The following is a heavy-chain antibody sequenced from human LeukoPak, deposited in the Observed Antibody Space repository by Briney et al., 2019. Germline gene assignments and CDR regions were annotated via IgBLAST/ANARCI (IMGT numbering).Heavy chain of an antibody. CDR2: ISSSSSYI. Sequence: PGGSLRLSCAASGFTFSSFEMNWVRQAPGKGLEWVSSISSSSSYIYYADSVKGRFTISRDNAKNSLYLQMNSLRAEDTAVYYCASRRDGYNWLDYWGQGTLVTVSS. V-gene: IGHV3-21*01. D-gene: IGHD5-24*01. CDR3: ASRRDGYNWLDY. J-gene: IGHJ4*02. CDR1: GFTFSSFE.